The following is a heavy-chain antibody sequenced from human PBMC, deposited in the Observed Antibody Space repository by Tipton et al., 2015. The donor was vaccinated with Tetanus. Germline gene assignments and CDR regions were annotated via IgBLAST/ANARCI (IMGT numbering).Heavy chain of an antibody. CDR3: ARDQLDY. Sequence: QSGAEVKKPGASVKVSCKASDYTFTSYHITWVRQAPGQRPEWMGWVSAYNGNTNYTQKFPGRLTMTTDASTNTAYLELRSLRSDDTALYSCARDQLDYWGQGTLVTVSS. J-gene: IGHJ4*02. CDR1: DYTFTSYH. V-gene: IGHV1-18*01. CDR2: VSAYNGNT.